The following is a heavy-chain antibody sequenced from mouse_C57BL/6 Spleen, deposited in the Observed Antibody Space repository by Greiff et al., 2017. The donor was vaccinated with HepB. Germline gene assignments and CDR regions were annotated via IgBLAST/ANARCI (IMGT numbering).Heavy chain of an antibody. CDR1: GYTFTDYN. Sequence: VHVKQSGPELVKPGASVKIPCKASGYTFTDYNMDWVKQSHGKSLEWIGDINPNNGGTIYNQKFKGKATLTVDKSSSTAYMELRSLTSEDTAVYYCARDGDSSGLLFDYWGQGTTLTVSS. CDR2: INPNNGGT. CDR3: ARDGDSSGLLFDY. V-gene: IGHV1-18*01. D-gene: IGHD3-2*02. J-gene: IGHJ2*01.